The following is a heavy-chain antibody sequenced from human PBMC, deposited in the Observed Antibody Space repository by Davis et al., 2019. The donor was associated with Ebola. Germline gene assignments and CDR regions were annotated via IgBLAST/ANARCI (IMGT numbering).Heavy chain of an antibody. Sequence: GESLKISCAASGFTFSSYAMSWVRQAPGKGLEWVSAISGSGGSTYYADSVKGRFTISRDNSKNTLYLQMNSLRAEDTAVYYCARGLTGGYWGQGTLVTVSS. J-gene: IGHJ4*02. CDR1: GFTFSSYA. CDR3: ARGLTGGY. D-gene: IGHD2-8*02. CDR2: ISGSGGST. V-gene: IGHV3-23*01.